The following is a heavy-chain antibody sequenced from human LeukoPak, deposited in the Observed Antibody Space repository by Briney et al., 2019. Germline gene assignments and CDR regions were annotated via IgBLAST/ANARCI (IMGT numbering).Heavy chain of an antibody. Sequence: GGSLRLSCAASGFTFSSYAMSWVRQAPGKGLEWVSAISGSGGSTCYADSVKGRFTISRDNSKNTLYLQMNSLRAEDTAVYYCAKGQTIAVASFTEWGQGTLVTVSS. CDR1: GFTFSSYA. J-gene: IGHJ4*02. V-gene: IGHV3-23*01. CDR3: AKGQTIAVASFTE. D-gene: IGHD6-19*01. CDR2: ISGSGGST.